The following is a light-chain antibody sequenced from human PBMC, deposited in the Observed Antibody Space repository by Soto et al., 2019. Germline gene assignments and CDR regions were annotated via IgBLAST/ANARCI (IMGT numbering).Light chain of an antibody. CDR3: AACDDSLNGV. J-gene: IGLJ2*01. CDR2: DNN. CDR1: SSNVGSHT. V-gene: IGLV1-44*01. Sequence: QSVLTQPPSASGTPGQRVTISCSGSSSNVGSHTVNWYQQVPGTAPKLLIYDNNRRPSGVPDRFSGSKSATSASLAISGLQSDDEADYYCAACDDSLNGVFGGGTKVTVL.